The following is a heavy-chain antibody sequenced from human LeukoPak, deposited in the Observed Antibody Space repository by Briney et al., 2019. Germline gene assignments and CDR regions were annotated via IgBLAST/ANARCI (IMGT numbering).Heavy chain of an antibody. Sequence: SETLSLTCTVSGGSISSYYWSWIRQPPGKGLEWIGEINHSGSTNYNPSLKSRVTISVDTSKNQFSLKLSSVTAADTAVYYCARGWLRSPFDYWGQGTLVTVSS. CDR2: INHSGST. J-gene: IGHJ4*02. D-gene: IGHD5-12*01. CDR3: ARGWLRSPFDY. CDR1: GGSISSYY. V-gene: IGHV4-34*01.